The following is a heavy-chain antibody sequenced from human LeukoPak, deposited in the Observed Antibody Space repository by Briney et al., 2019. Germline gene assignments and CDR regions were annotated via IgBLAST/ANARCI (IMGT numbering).Heavy chain of an antibody. J-gene: IGHJ4*02. D-gene: IGHD2-2*01. V-gene: IGHV3-74*01. CDR3: AKCGRDIVVVPASMDS. CDR1: GFTFSNYW. Sequence: GGSLGLSCAASGFTFSNYWMHWVRQTPGKGLEWVSRIKSDERFTSYADSVKGRFTTSRDNVKNTLYLQMNSLRAEDTAVYYCAKCGRDIVVVPASMDSWGQGTLVTVSS. CDR2: IKSDERFT.